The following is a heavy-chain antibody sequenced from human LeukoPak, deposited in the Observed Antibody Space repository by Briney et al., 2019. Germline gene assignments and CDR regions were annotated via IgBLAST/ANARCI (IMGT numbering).Heavy chain of an antibody. D-gene: IGHD6-25*01. V-gene: IGHV4-39*01. CDR1: GGSISDSDYY. J-gene: IGHJ5*02. Sequence: SETLSLTCTVSGGSISDSDYYWGWIRQPPGRGLEWIANIYYSGSAYYSPSLKSRVTVSIDTSKNQFSLKLNSVTAADTAVYYCARQSTIAAARIDPWGQGTLVTVSS. CDR2: IYYSGSA. CDR3: ARQSTIAAARIDP.